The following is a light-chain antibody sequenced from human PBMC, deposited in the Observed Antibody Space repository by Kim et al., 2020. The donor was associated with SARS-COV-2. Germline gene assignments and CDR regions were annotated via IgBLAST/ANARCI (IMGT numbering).Light chain of an antibody. CDR2: AAS. Sequence: AIRITQSPSSLSASTGDRVTITCRASQGISSYLAWYQQKPGKAPKLLIYAASTLQSGVPSRFSGSGSGTDFTLTISCLQSEDFATSYCQQYYSYHPWTFGQGTQVDIK. J-gene: IGKJ1*01. CDR1: QGISSY. V-gene: IGKV1-8*01. CDR3: QQYYSYHPWT.